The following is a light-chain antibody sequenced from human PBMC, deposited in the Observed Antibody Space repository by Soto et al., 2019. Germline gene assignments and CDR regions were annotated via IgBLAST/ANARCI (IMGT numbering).Light chain of an antibody. CDR2: AAS. CDR3: QQYASAPFS. Sequence: EIVLTQSPGTLSLSPGDRSTLSCSASQSINTSFLAWFQQKPGQAPRLLIYAASTRATGIPDRFSGSASETDFTLTINRLEPEDSAVYYCQQYASAPFSLGPGTKVDIK. J-gene: IGKJ3*01. CDR1: QSINTSF. V-gene: IGKV3-20*01.